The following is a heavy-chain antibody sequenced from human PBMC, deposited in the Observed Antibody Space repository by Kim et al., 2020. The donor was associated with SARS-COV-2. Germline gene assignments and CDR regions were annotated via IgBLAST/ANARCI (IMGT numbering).Heavy chain of an antibody. Sequence: IYYADSVKGRFTISRDNAKNSLYLQMNSLRAEDTAVYYCAREGVVTPFDYWGQGTLVTVSS. J-gene: IGHJ4*02. V-gene: IGHV3-21*01. CDR2: I. CDR3: AREGVVTPFDY. D-gene: IGHD3-3*01.